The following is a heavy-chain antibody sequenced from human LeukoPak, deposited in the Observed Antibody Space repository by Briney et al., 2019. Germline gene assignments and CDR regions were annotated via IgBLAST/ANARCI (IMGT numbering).Heavy chain of an antibody. D-gene: IGHD2-15*01. CDR1: GGSISSSSYY. Sequence: SETLSLTCTVSGGSISSSSYYWGWIRQPPGKGLEWIGEINHSGSTNYNPSLKSRVTISVDTSKNQFSLKLSSVTAADTAVYYCASLGEYCSGGSCNQSYYYYGMDVWGQGTTVTVSS. V-gene: IGHV4-39*07. J-gene: IGHJ6*02. CDR2: INHSGST. CDR3: ASLGEYCSGGSCNQSYYYYGMDV.